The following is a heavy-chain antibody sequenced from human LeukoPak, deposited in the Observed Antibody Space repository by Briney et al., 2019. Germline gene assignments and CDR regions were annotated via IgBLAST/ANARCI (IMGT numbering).Heavy chain of an antibody. CDR2: IYHSGST. CDR3: ASWFQLGRVFDY. V-gene: IGHV4-30-2*01. Sequence: SETLSLTCTVSGGSISSGGYYWSWIRQPPGKGLEWIGYIYHSGSTYYNPSLKSRAAISVDRSKNQFSLKLSSVTAADTAVYYCASWFQLGRVFDYWGQGTLVTVSS. CDR1: GGSISSGGYY. J-gene: IGHJ4*02. D-gene: IGHD6-13*01.